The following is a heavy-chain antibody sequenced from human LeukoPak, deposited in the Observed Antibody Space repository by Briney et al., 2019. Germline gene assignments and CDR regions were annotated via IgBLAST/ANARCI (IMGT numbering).Heavy chain of an antibody. J-gene: IGHJ3*02. V-gene: IGHV3-48*01. Sequence: PGGSLRLSCAASGFTFSGYDMNWVRQAPGKGLEWISYISSSGSTIYYADSVKGRFTISRDNAKNSLYLQMNSLKTEDTAVYYCASPVGATTVRAFDIWGQGTMVTVSS. CDR2: ISSSGSTI. CDR1: GFTFSGYD. D-gene: IGHD1-26*01. CDR3: ASPVGATTVRAFDI.